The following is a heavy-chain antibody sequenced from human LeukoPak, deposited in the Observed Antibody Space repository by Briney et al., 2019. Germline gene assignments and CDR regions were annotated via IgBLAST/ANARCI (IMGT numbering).Heavy chain of an antibody. CDR3: AKFPQVVPAAIAHFDY. V-gene: IGHV3-23*01. Sequence: QPGGSLVLSCAASGFTFSSYAMSWVRQAPGKGLEWVSAISGSGGSTYYADSVKGRFTISRDNSKNTLYLQMNSLRAEDTAVYYCAKFPQVVPAAIAHFDYWGQGTLVTVSS. J-gene: IGHJ4*02. D-gene: IGHD2-2*02. CDR1: GFTFSSYA. CDR2: ISGSGGST.